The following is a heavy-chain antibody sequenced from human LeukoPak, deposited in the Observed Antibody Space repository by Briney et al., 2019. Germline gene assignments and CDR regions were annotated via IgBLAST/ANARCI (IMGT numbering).Heavy chain of an antibody. J-gene: IGHJ4*02. V-gene: IGHV3-30*12. CDR3: ARGLHFRVYDSSDYYPY. CDR2: IEYDGNDK. D-gene: IGHD3-22*01. Sequence: GGSLRLPCTASGFIFRSFGMHWVRQAPGKGLEWVAFIEYDGNDKKYADSVNGRFTVSRDNSKNTLYLQMNSLRAEDTAVYYCARGLHFRVYDSSDYYPYWGQGTLVTVSS. CDR1: GFIFRSFG.